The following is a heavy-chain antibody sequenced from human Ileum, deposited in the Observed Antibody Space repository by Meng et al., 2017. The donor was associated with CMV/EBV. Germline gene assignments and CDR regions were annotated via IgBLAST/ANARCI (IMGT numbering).Heavy chain of an antibody. V-gene: IGHV3-30*02. CDR2: MGYDRGTT. J-gene: IGHJ1*01. D-gene: IGHD2-21*02. CDR3: AKEPQRWVDCTQH. Sequence: AFTISTYRSRGWSRPPREGLGGWTWMGYDRGTTYYKASVKSRVTISRDTSKNTLSLHMYCLSAADTAVYYCAKEPQRWVDCTQHWGQGTLITVSS. CDR1: AFTISTYR.